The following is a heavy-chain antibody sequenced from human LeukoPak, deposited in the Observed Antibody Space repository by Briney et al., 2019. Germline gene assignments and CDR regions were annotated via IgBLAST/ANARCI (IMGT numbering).Heavy chain of an antibody. V-gene: IGHV1-8*01. CDR2: MNPNSGNT. CDR3: ARVGEYSNALYYYYMDV. D-gene: IGHD6-6*01. J-gene: IGHJ6*03. Sequence: ASVKVSCKASGYTFTSYDINWVRQATGQGLEWMGWMNPNSGNTGYEQKFQGRVTMTRNTSISTAYMELSSLRSEDTAVYYCARVGEYSNALYYYYMDVWGKGTTVTVSS. CDR1: GYTFTSYD.